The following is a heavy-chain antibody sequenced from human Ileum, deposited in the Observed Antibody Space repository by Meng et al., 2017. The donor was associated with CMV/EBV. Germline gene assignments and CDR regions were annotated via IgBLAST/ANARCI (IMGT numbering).Heavy chain of an antibody. CDR2: ITIYNGNT. Sequence: VQSGAAVKTTGSSVQISCQASVYTFTYPYLHWVRQAPGQALEWMGWITIYNGNTHYAQRFQDRLTITRHNSLHTAYMELNCLTSRDTGVYFCVRSSLYGDPYFFDSWGQGTLVTVSS. CDR1: VYTFTYPY. J-gene: IGHJ5*01. D-gene: IGHD2-21*01. CDR3: VRSSLYGDPYFFDS. V-gene: IGHV1-45*02.